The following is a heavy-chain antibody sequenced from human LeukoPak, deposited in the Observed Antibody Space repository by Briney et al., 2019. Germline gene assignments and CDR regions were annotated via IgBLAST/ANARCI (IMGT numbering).Heavy chain of an antibody. CDR1: GGSFSGYY. CDR3: VREVVVPAAIFFSNYYYYYYMDV. CDR2: INHSGST. V-gene: IGHV4-34*01. Sequence: PSETPSLTCAVYGGSFSGYYWSWIRQPPGKGLEWIGEINHSGSTNYNPSLKSRVTISVDTSKNQFSLKLSSVTAADTAVYYCVREVVVPAAIFFSNYYYYYYMDVWGRGTKVTVSS. D-gene: IGHD2-2*01. J-gene: IGHJ6*03.